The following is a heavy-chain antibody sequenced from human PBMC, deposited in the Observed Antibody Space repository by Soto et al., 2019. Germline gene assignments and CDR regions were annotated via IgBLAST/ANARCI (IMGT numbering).Heavy chain of an antibody. CDR1: GFTFSIYS. CDR3: ASMFGWVYWFDP. CDR2: IRSRSSYI. Sequence: GGALRLSCAASGFTFSIYSMNWVRQARGKGLEWVSSIRSRSSYIYYADSVKARFTLYRENAKNSLYLKMKSLRAEETAVYYCASMFGWVYWFDPWGQGTMVTVSS. V-gene: IGHV3-21*01. J-gene: IGHJ5*02. D-gene: IGHD6-19*01.